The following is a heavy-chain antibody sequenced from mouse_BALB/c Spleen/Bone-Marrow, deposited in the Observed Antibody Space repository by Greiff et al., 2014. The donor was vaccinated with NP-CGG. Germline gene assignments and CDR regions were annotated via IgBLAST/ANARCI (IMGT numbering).Heavy chain of an antibody. CDR1: GFTFSNYA. V-gene: IGHV5-6-5*01. CDR2: ISSGGST. CDR3: VRELYYGSSCFAY. J-gene: IGHJ3*01. D-gene: IGHD1-1*01. Sequence: EVKLEESGGDLVKPGGSLKLSCAASGFTFSNYAMSWVRQTPEKRLEWVGSISSGGSTFYSDRVKGRFTISRDTARNILYLQMSSLKSKDAAMYFCVRELYYGSSCFAYWGQGTLVTVSA.